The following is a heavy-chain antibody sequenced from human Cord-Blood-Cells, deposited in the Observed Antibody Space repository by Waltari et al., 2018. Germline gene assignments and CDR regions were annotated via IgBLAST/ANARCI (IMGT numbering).Heavy chain of an antibody. Sequence: QVQLVESGGGVVQPGRSLRLSCAASGFTFSSYPMHWVRQAPGKGLVWVAVISYDGSNKYYADSVKGRFTISRDNSKNTLYLQMNSLRAEDTAVYYCASPYSSSSKPLFDYWGQGTLVTVSS. CDR1: GFTFSSYP. CDR2: ISYDGSNK. V-gene: IGHV3-30-3*01. CDR3: ASPYSSSSKPLFDY. J-gene: IGHJ4*02. D-gene: IGHD6-6*01.